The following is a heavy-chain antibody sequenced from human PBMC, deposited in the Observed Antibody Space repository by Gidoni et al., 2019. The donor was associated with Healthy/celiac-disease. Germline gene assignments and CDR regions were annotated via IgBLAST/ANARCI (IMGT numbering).Heavy chain of an antibody. CDR3: ARDRRTYYYDRRSAFDI. CDR2: IWYDGSNK. Sequence: QVQLVESGGGVVQPGRYLRLSCAASGFTFSSYGIHWVRQAPGKGLEWVAVIWYDGSNKYYADSVKGRFTISRDNSKNTRYLQMNSLRAEDTAVYYCARDRRTYYYDRRSAFDIWGQGTMVTVSS. J-gene: IGHJ3*02. D-gene: IGHD3-22*01. CDR1: GFTFSSYG. V-gene: IGHV3-33*08.